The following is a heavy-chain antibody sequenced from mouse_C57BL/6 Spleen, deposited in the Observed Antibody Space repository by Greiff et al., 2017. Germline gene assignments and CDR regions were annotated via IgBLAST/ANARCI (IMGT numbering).Heavy chain of an antibody. CDR3: ARRTVVEGYFDY. CDR1: GYTFTRYW. V-gene: IGHV1-52*01. CDR2: IDPSDSET. Sequence: QVQLQQPGAELVRPGSSVKLSCKASGYTFTRYWMHWVKQKPIQGLEWIGNIDPSDSETHYNQKFKDKATLTVDKSSSAAYMQLSSLTSEDSAVYYCARRTVVEGYFDYWGQGTTLTVSS. D-gene: IGHD1-1*01. J-gene: IGHJ2*01.